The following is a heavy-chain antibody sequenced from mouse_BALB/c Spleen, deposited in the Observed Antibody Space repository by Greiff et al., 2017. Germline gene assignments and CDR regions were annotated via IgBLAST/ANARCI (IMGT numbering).Heavy chain of an antibody. CDR1: GYAFSSYW. CDR2: IYPGDGDT. J-gene: IGHJ4*01. D-gene: IGHD2-3*01. V-gene: IGHV1-80*01. CDR3: ARRIYDGY. Sequence: VQLKESGAELVRPGSSVKISCKASGYAFSSYWMNWVKQRPGQGLEWIGQIYPGDGDTNYNGKFKGKATLTADKSSSTAYMQLSSLTSEDSAVYFCARRIYDGYWGQGTSVTVSS.